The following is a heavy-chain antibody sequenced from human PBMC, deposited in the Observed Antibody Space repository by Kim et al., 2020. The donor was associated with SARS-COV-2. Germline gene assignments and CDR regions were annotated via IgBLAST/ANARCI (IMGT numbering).Heavy chain of an antibody. CDR1: GYTLTELS. CDR3: ATSRPIWGLYGSGMGY. J-gene: IGHJ4*02. Sequence: ASVKVSCKVSGYTLTELSMHWVRQAPGKGLEWMGGFDPEDGETIYAQKFQGRVTMTEDTSTDTAYMELSSLRSEDTAVYYCATSRPIWGLYGSGMGYWGQGTLVTVSS. CDR2: FDPEDGET. D-gene: IGHD3-10*01. V-gene: IGHV1-24*01.